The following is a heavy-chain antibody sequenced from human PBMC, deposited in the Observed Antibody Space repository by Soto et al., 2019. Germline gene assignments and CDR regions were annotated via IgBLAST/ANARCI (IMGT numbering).Heavy chain of an antibody. V-gene: IGHV3-21*04. D-gene: IGHD2-21*02. CDR1: GLTFSSYS. CDR3: ARPPYCGGDCYYLDF. CDR2: ISSSSSYI. Sequence: GGSLRLSCAASGLTFSSYSMNWVRQAPGKGLEWVSSISSSSSYIYYADSVKGRFTISRDNYKNTVSLQMNSLRVEDTAVYYCARPPYCGGDCYYLDFWGQGTLVTVSS. J-gene: IGHJ4*02.